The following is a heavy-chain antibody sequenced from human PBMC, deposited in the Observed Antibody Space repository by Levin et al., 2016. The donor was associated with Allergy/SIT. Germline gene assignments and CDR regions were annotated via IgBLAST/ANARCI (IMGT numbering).Heavy chain of an antibody. CDR2: INPSGDIT. Sequence: ASVKVSCKTSGYTFTSYYLHWLRQAPGQGLEWMGMINPSGDITLYAQKFQGRVTMTRDTSASTAYLEMSGLTSEDTAVYYCARDLVVVEDSLRYYYYNGMDVWGQGTTVTVSS. V-gene: IGHV1-46*01. D-gene: IGHD2-21*01. CDR1: GYTFTSYY. CDR3: ARDLVVVEDSLRYYYYNGMDV. J-gene: IGHJ6*02.